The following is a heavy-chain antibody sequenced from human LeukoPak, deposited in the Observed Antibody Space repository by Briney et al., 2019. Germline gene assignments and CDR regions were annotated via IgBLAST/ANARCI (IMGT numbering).Heavy chain of an antibody. CDR2: IYPGDSDT. V-gene: IGHV5-51*01. Sequence: GESLKVSCRASGYTFTNYWIGWVRQMPGKGLEWMGTIYPGDSDTRYSPSFQGQVTISADKSISTAYLQWSSLRASDTAMYFCARRAYSHEWFDPWGQGTLVTVSS. D-gene: IGHD5-12*01. J-gene: IGHJ5*02. CDR3: ARRAYSHEWFDP. CDR1: GYTFTNYW.